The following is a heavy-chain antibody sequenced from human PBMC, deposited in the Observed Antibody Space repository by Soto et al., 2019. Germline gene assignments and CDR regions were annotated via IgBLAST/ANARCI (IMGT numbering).Heavy chain of an antibody. CDR1: GGSIRSSSYY. CDR3: ATMGTPATGLYYYDY. V-gene: IGHV4-39*07. CDR2: IYFSGTT. J-gene: IGHJ4*02. D-gene: IGHD2-15*01. Sequence: SETLSLTCIVSGGSIRSSSYYWGWIRQPPGKGLEWIGSIYFSGTTYYNPSLKSRVTISVDTSKNQFSLNLSFVTAADTAVYYCATMGTPATGLYYYDYWGQGTLVTVSS.